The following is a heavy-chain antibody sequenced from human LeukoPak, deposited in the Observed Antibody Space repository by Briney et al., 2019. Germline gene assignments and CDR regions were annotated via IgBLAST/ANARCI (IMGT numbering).Heavy chain of an antibody. V-gene: IGHV3-64*01. CDR2: ISSNGGST. CDR3: ARSPAEDFWSGYYMDY. J-gene: IGHJ4*02. Sequence: GGSLRLSCAASGFTFSSYAMHWVRQAPGKGLEYVSAISSNGGSTYYANSVKGRFTISRDNSKNTLYLQMGSLRAEDMAVYYCARSPAEDFWSGYYMDYWGRGTLVTVSS. CDR1: GFTFSSYA. D-gene: IGHD3-3*01.